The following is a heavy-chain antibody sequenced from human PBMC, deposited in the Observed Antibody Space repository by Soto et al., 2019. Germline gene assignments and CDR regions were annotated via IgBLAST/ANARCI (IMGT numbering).Heavy chain of an antibody. J-gene: IGHJ4*02. Sequence: GASVKVSCKASGFTFTSSAVQWVRQARGQRLEWIGWIVVGSGNTNYAQKFQERVPITRDMSTSTAYMELSSLRSEDTAVYYCAAIIPYYSSNPIDYWGQGTLVTVSS. CDR1: GFTFTSSA. CDR2: IVVGSGNT. V-gene: IGHV1-58*01. CDR3: AAIIPYYSSNPIDY. D-gene: IGHD6-13*01.